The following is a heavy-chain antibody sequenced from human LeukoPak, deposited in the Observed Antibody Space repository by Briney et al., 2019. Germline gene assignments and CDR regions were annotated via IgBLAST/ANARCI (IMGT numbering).Heavy chain of an antibody. CDR1: GFTFSTYS. CDR3: ARRESSGWYWGY. Sequence: GGSLRLSCAASGFTFSTYSMNWVRQAPGQGLEWLSYISGSGNTIYYADSVKGRFTISRDNAKNSLYLQMNSLRDEDTAVYYCARRESSGWYWGYWGQGTLVTVSS. J-gene: IGHJ4*02. V-gene: IGHV3-48*02. CDR2: ISGSGNTI. D-gene: IGHD6-19*01.